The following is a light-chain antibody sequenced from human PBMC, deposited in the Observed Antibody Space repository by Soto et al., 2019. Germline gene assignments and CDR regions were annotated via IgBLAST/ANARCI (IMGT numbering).Light chain of an antibody. J-gene: IGKJ1*01. CDR1: QSVSSSY. V-gene: IGKV3D-20*01. Sequence: EIVCTHSPATLSFCPVERATLSCGASQSVSSSYLAWYQQRPGLAPRLLIYDASTRATGIPDRFSGSGSGTDFTLTISRLEPEDFAVYYCQQYGSSPKTFGQGTKVDI. CDR2: DAS. CDR3: QQYGSSPKT.